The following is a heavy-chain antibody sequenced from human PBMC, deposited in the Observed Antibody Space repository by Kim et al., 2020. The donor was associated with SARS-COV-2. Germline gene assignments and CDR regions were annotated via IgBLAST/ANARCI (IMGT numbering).Heavy chain of an antibody. Sequence: SETLSLTCTVSGGSISSYYWSWIRQPPGKGLEWIGYIYYSGSTNYNPSLKSRVTISVDTSKNQFSLKLSSVTAADTAVYYCARDSDLPSGSIYYYYGMDVWGQGTTVTVSS. CDR3: ARDSDLPSGSIYYYYGMDV. J-gene: IGHJ6*02. D-gene: IGHD3-10*01. V-gene: IGHV4-59*13. CDR2: IYYSGST. CDR1: GGSISSYY.